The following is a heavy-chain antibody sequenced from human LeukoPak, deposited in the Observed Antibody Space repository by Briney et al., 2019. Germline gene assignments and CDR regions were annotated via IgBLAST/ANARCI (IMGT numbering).Heavy chain of an antibody. J-gene: IGHJ5*02. Sequence: PGGSLRFSCGASGFVFSNFALTWVRQAPGKGLEWVSTIIGSARSTFHAASVKGRFTISRDNSNNTVFLQMNSLRAEDTAVYFCAKHPGPYGANPFSSWGLGTLVTVSS. CDR2: IIGSARST. CDR1: GFVFSNFA. D-gene: IGHD4-23*01. CDR3: AKHPGPYGANPFSS. V-gene: IGHV3-23*01.